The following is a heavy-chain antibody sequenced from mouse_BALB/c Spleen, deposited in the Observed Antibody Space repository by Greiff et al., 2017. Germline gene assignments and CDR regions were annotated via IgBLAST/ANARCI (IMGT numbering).Heavy chain of an antibody. V-gene: IGHV1S29*02. D-gene: IGHD2-1*01. Sequence: EVMLVESGPELVKPGASVKISCKASGYTFTDYNMHWVQQSHGKSLEWIGYIYPYNGGTGYNQKFKSKATLTVDNSSSTAYMELRSLTSEDSAVYYCARSRYYGNYAWFAYWGQGTLVTVSA. CDR1: GYTFTDYN. CDR2: IYPYNGGT. J-gene: IGHJ3*01. CDR3: ARSRYYGNYAWFAY.